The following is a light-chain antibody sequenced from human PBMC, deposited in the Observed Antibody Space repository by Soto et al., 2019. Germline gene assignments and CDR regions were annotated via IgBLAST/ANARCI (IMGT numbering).Light chain of an antibody. CDR2: EVS. CDR1: SSDVGRYNY. Sequence: QSVLTQPASVAGSPGQSIAISCTGTSSDVGRYNYVSWYQQHPGKAPKLMMYEVSNRPSGVFNRFSGSKSGNTASLTISGLQAEDEADYYCSAYTTSSTTLYVFGTGTKLTVL. J-gene: IGLJ1*01. V-gene: IGLV2-14*01. CDR3: SAYTTSSTTLYV.